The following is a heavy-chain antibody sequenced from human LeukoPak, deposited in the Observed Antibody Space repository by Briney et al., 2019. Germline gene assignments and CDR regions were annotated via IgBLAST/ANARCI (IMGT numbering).Heavy chain of an antibody. CDR1: GSSINSGYY. CDR3: ARDSGYYRQDF. D-gene: IGHD3-22*01. V-gene: IGHV4-38-2*02. Sequence: PSETLSLTCTVSGSSINSGYYWGWIRQPPGKGLEWIGSIYHSGSTYYKPSLRSRVSISVDTSKNQFSLKLSSVTAADTAVYYCARDSGYYRQDFWGQGTLVTVSS. CDR2: IYHSGST. J-gene: IGHJ4*02.